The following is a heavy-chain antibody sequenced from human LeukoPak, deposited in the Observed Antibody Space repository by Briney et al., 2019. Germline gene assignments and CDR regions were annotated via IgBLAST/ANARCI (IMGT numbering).Heavy chain of an antibody. Sequence: PGGSLRLSCAASGFTFNNYWMHWVCQAPGKGLVWVSRIDSDGSNTNYADSVKGRFTVSRDNAKNTLYLQMNSLRAEDTAVYYCARDDYGDYYFDYWGQGTLVTVSS. J-gene: IGHJ4*02. V-gene: IGHV3-74*01. CDR2: IDSDGSNT. CDR3: ARDDYGDYYFDY. CDR1: GFTFNNYW. D-gene: IGHD4-17*01.